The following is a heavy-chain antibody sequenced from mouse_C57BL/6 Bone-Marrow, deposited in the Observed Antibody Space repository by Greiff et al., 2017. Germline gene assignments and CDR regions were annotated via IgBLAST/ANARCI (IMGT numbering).Heavy chain of an antibody. J-gene: IGHJ1*03. V-gene: IGHV1-85*01. CDR2: IYPRDGST. CDR1: GYTFTSYD. CDR3: ARLEFDGSSGDWYFDV. D-gene: IGHD1-1*01. Sequence: VQLVESGPELVKPGASVTLSCKASGYTFTSYDINWVKQRPGQGLEWIGWIYPRDGSTKYNEKFKGKATLTVATSSSTAYMELHSLTSEDSAVYFCARLEFDGSSGDWYFDVWGTGTTVTVSS.